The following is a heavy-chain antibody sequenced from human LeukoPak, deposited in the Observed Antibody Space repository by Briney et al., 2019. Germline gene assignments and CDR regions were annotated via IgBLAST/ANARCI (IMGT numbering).Heavy chain of an antibody. J-gene: IGHJ6*02. V-gene: IGHV3-23*01. CDR3: AKDNSGSRGILYYGMDV. CDR1: GFTYSTYD. D-gene: IGHD1-26*01. Sequence: QPGGSLRLSCAASGFTYSTYDMNWVRQAPGKGLEWVSTISVSGSTYYADSVRGRFTISRDNSKNTLYLQMDSLRGEDTAVYYCAKDNSGSRGILYYGMDVWGQGTTVTVSS. CDR2: ISVSGST.